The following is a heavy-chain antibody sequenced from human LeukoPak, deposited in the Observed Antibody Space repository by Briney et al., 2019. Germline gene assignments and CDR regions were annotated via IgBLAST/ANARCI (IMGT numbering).Heavy chain of an antibody. D-gene: IGHD5-12*01. J-gene: IGHJ6*03. Sequence: ASMKVSCKASGYTFTSYDINWVRQATGQGLEWMGWMNPNSGNTGYVQKFQGRVTMTRNTSMSTAYMELSSLRSEDTAVYYCARAHIVTTITDYYYMDVWGKGTTVTVSS. CDR2: MNPNSGNT. CDR3: ARAHIVTTITDYYYMDV. CDR1: GYTFTSYD. V-gene: IGHV1-8*01.